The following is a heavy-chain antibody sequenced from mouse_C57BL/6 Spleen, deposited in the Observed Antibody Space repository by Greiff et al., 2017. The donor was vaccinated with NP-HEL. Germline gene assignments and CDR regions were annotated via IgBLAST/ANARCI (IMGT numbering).Heavy chain of an antibody. CDR3: ARPYYSSRYEKNPDWYFDV. D-gene: IGHD1-1*01. J-gene: IGHJ1*03. V-gene: IGHV5-17*01. CDR1: GFTFSDYG. Sequence: EVKLQESGGGLVKPGGSLKLSCAASGFTFSDYGMHWVRQAPEKGLEWVAYISSGSSTIYYADTVKGRFTISRDNAKNTLFLQMTSLRSEDTAMYYCARPYYSSRYEKNPDWYFDVWGTGTTVTVSS. CDR2: ISSGSSTI.